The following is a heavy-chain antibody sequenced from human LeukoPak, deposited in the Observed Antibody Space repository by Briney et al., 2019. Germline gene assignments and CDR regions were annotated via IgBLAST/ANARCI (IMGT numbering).Heavy chain of an antibody. CDR3: ARGNWYFDI. CDR2: IYSAGNT. Sequence: GGSLTLYCAASGFTVSSNYMMWLRQAPGSGLEWVSLIYSAGNTDYADYGKGRFTISRDNTKNTLYLKMNRLEADDAGVYYCARGNWYFDIWGRGTLVTVSS. CDR1: GFTVSSNY. V-gene: IGHV3-66*01. J-gene: IGHJ2*01.